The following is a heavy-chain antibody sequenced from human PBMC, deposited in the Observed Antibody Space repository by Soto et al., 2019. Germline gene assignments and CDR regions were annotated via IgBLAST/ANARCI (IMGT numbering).Heavy chain of an antibody. Sequence: EVQLVESGGGLVQPGGSLRLSCAASGFAFGSYWMHWVRQAPGKGLVWVARINSDGSDTSYANSVKGRFTISRDNGKNTVSLPMNSLRDEDTAVYFCARDAVAATWYFDICGRGTLVAVSS. V-gene: IGHV3-74*01. J-gene: IGHJ2*01. D-gene: IGHD6-19*01. CDR3: ARDAVAATWYFDI. CDR1: GFAFGSYW. CDR2: INSDGSDT.